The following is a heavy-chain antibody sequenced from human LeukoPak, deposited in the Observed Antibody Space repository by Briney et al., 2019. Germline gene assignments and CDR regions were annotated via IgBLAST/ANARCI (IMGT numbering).Heavy chain of an antibody. J-gene: IGHJ4*02. V-gene: IGHV3-11*01. D-gene: IGHD3-16*01. CDR3: AKTGGSGTYLDY. CDR2: IRSSDSKI. Sequence: GGSLRLSCAASGFTVSDYYMTWVRQVPGKGLEWISYIRSSDSKIFYADSVKGRFTISRDNAENSMSLQMNSLRAEDTAMYYCAKTGGSGTYLDYWGQGTLVTVSS. CDR1: GFTVSDYY.